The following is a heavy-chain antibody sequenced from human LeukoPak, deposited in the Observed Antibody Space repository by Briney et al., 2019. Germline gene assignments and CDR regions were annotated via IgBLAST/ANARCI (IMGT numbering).Heavy chain of an antibody. CDR3: VRGVGVSRFNYFDP. V-gene: IGHV3-33*01. J-gene: IGHJ5*02. Sequence: GRSVTLSCAASGFTFSSFGMHWVRQAPGKGLEWVAVIWYDASNKYYADSVKGRFTISRDNSKNTLFLQMNSLRDDDTAVYYCVRGVGVSRFNYFDPWGQGTLVIVSS. CDR2: IWYDASNK. CDR1: GFTFSSFG. D-gene: IGHD6-13*01.